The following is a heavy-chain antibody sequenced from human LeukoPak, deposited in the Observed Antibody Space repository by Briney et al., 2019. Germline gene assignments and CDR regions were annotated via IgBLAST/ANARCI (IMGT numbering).Heavy chain of an antibody. J-gene: IGHJ5*02. V-gene: IGHV1-69*06. Sequence: ASVNVSCKASGGTFSSYAISWVRQAPGQGLEWMGGIIPIFGTANYAQKFQGRVTITADKTTSTAYMELSSLSSEDPAVSYCAILWGYSSSWYEFWFDPWGQGTLVTVSS. D-gene: IGHD6-13*01. CDR1: GGTFSSYA. CDR3: AILWGYSSSWYEFWFDP. CDR2: IIPIFGTA.